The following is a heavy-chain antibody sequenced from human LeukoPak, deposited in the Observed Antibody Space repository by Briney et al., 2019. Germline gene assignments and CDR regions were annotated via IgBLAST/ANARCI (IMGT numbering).Heavy chain of an antibody. D-gene: IGHD2-15*01. J-gene: IGHJ6*02. CDR3: ARDNVVVVASYGMDV. V-gene: IGHV3-53*01. Sequence: PGGSLRLSCAASGFTLGSYGMQWARQAPGKGLEWVSVIYSGGSTYYADSVKGRFTISRDNSKNTLYLQMNSLRAEDTAVYYCARDNVVVVASYGMDVWGQGTTVTVSS. CDR2: IYSGGST. CDR1: GFTLGSYG.